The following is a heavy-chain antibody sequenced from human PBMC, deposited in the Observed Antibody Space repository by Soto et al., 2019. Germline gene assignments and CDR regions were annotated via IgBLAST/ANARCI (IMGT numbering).Heavy chain of an antibody. D-gene: IGHD3-3*01. CDR3: AGEGALATFGVV. V-gene: IGHV4-59*01. J-gene: IGHJ4*02. CDR1: GGSIRSYY. CDR2: LYYGGSA. Sequence: QVQLQESGPGLVKSSETLSLTCTVSGGSIRSYYWTWIRQPPGRGLEWIGHLYYGGSANYNPSLKSRVTISMDTSKNQFSLRLTSVTAAHTAVYYCAGEGALATFGVVWGQGTRVTVSS.